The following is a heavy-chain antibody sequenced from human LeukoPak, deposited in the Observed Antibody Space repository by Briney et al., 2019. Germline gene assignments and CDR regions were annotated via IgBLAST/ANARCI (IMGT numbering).Heavy chain of an antibody. CDR3: ARCLRSGSSSWFDS. D-gene: IGHD3-10*01. V-gene: IGHV4-4*09. CDR1: GGSITSYS. J-gene: IGHJ5*01. CDR2: IYTSGSP. Sequence: SETLSLTCTVSGGSITSYSWTWIRQPPGKGLEYIGYIYTSGSPNYNPSLTSRVTISLDTSKNQFSLKLSSVAAADTAVYYCARCLRSGSSSWFDSWGQGTLVTVSS.